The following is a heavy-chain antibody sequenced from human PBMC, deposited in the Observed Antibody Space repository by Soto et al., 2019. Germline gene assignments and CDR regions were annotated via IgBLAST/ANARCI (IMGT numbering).Heavy chain of an antibody. CDR3: AXDAGDCSSTSCSNWFDP. J-gene: IGHJ5*02. Sequence: SETLSLTCTVSGGSISSYYWSWIRQPPGKGLESIGYIYYSGSTNYNPSLKSRVTISVDTSKNQFSLKLSSVTAADTAVYYCAXDAGDCSSTSCSNWFDPWGQGTLVTVSS. CDR2: IYYSGST. V-gene: IGHV4-59*01. D-gene: IGHD2-2*01. CDR1: GGSISSYY.